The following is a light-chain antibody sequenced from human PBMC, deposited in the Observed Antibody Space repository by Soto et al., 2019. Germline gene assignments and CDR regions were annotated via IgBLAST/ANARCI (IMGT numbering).Light chain of an antibody. CDR3: QQYYSNPWT. CDR2: NAS. Sequence: DIQMTQSPSTLSASVGDRVTITCRASQSISSWLAWYQQKPGKAPKGLIYNASTLESGAPSRFSGSGSGTEFTLTISSLQPDDFATYYCQQYYSNPWTFGQGTKVDIK. V-gene: IGKV1-5*03. CDR1: QSISSW. J-gene: IGKJ1*01.